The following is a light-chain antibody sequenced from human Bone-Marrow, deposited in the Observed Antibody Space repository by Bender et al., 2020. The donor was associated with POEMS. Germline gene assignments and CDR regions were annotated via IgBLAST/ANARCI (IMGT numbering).Light chain of an antibody. V-gene: IGLV1-51*02. CDR1: SSNIGNNY. CDR2: ENN. CDR3: GTWDASLGAGV. J-gene: IGLJ2*01. Sequence: QSVLTQPPSVSAAPGQKVTISCSGSSSNIGNNYVSWYQQLPGTAPKLLIYENNKRPSGIPDRFSGSKSGTSATLGITGLATGDEADYYCGTWDASLGAGVFGGGTKVTVL.